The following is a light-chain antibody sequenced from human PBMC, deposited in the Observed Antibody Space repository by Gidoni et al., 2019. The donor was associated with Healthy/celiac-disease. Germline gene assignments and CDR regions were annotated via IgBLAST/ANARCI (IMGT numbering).Light chain of an antibody. CDR3: QQYNSYWT. CDR1: QSISSW. Sequence: DIQMTQSPSTLSASVGDRVPITCRASQSISSWLAWYQQKPGKAPKLLIYNASSLASGVPSRFSGSGSGTEFTLTISSLQPDDFATYYCQQYNSYWTFXXXTQVEIK. V-gene: IGKV1-5*03. J-gene: IGKJ1*01. CDR2: NAS.